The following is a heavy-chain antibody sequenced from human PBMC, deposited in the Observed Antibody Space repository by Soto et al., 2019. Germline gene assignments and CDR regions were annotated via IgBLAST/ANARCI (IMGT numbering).Heavy chain of an antibody. CDR3: AKTERVSSCTDF. V-gene: IGHV3-23*01. Sequence: GGSLRLSCAASGFTFSYYAMRWVRQAPGKGLEWVSSTSSSGDHTYYVESVKARFTNSRDNSQHTLYLQLDSLRAEHTPVYYGAKTERVSSCTDFCGQGTLVSVCS. CDR2: TSSSGDHT. D-gene: IGHD2-15*01. J-gene: IGHJ4*02. CDR1: GFTFSYYA.